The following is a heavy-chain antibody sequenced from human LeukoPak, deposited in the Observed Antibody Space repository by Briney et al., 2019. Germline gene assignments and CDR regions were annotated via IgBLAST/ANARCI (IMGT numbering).Heavy chain of an antibody. CDR1: GGSISNYY. J-gene: IGHJ6*03. CDR3: ARDWGVGGRPGYMDV. D-gene: IGHD6-6*01. V-gene: IGHV4-59*01. CDR2: IYYSGST. Sequence: PSETLSLTCAVSGGSISNYYWSWIRQPPGKGLEWIGYIYYSGSTNYNPSLKSRVTISVNTSKNQFSLKLSSVTAADTAVYFCARDWGVGGRPGYMDVWGKGTTVTVSS.